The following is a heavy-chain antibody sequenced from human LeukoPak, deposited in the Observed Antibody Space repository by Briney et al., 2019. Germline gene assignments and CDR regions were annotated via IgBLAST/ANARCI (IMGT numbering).Heavy chain of an antibody. V-gene: IGHV3-23*01. CDR1: GFTFSSYA. CDR3: AKDVSGYYYTGAFDI. J-gene: IGHJ3*02. CDR2: ISGSGGST. Sequence: GGSLRLSCAASGFTFSSYAMSWVRQAPGKGLEWVSAISGSGGSTYYADSVKGRITISRDNSKNTLYLQMNSLRAEDTAVYYCAKDVSGYYYTGAFDIWGQGTTVTVSS. D-gene: IGHD3-22*01.